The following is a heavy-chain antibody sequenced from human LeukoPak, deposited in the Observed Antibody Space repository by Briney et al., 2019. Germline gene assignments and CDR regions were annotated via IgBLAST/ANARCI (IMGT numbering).Heavy chain of an antibody. D-gene: IGHD3-3*01. V-gene: IGHV4-39*01. CDR2: IYYSGST. CDR3: ARQRFLEWSFLYYFDY. J-gene: IGHJ4*02. Sequence: SETLSLTCTVSGGSISSSSYYWGWIRQPPGKGLEWIGSIYYSGSTYYNPSLKSRVTISVDTSKNQFSLKLSSVTAADTAMYYCARQRFLEWSFLYYFDYWGQGTLVTVSS. CDR1: GGSISSSSYY.